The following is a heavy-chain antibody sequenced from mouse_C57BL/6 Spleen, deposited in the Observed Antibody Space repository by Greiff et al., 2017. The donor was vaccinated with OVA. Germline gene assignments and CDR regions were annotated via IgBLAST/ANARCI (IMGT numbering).Heavy chain of an antibody. CDR3: TTDDYDEGAMDH. D-gene: IGHD2-4*01. J-gene: IGHJ4*01. CDR1: GFNIKDDY. CDR2: IDPENGDT. Sequence: EVQLQQSGAELVRPGASVKLSCTASGFNIKDDYMHWVKQRPEQGLEWIGWIDPENGDTEYASKFQGKATITADTSSNTAYLQLSSLTSEDTAVYYCTTDDYDEGAMDHWGQGTSVTVSS. V-gene: IGHV14-4*01.